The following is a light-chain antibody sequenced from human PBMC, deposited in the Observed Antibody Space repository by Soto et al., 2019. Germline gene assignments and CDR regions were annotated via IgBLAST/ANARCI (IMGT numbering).Light chain of an antibody. CDR3: SSYTSSSNVV. CDR2: EVS. CDR1: SSDGGGYND. J-gene: IGLJ2*01. Sequence: QSVLTQPASVSGSPGQSITISCTGTSSDGGGYNDVSWYQQHPGKAPKLMIYEVSNRPSGVSNRFSGSKSGNTASLTISGLQAEDEADYYCSSYTSSSNVVFGGGTKVTVL. V-gene: IGLV2-14*01.